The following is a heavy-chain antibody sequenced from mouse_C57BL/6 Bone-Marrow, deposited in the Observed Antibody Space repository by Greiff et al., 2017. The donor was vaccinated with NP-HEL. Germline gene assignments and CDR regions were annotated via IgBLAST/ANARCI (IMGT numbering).Heavy chain of an antibody. V-gene: IGHV1-75*01. CDR3: ARRGVWLRLYFEV. CDR2: IFPGSGST. Sequence: VQLQQSGPELVKPGASVKISCKASGYTFTDYYINWVKQRPGQGLEWIGWIFPGSGSTYYNEKFKGKATLTVDKSSSTAYMLLSSLTSEDSAVYFCARRGVWLRLYFEVWGTGTTVTVSS. CDR1: GYTFTDYY. J-gene: IGHJ1*03. D-gene: IGHD2-2*01.